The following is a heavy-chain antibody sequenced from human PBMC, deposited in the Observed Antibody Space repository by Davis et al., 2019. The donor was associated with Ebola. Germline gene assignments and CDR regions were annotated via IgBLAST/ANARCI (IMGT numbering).Heavy chain of an antibody. CDR3: ARRYDFWNGYYEH. V-gene: IGHV4-61*01. D-gene: IGHD3-3*01. CDR2: IYYSGST. Sequence: MPSETLSLTCTVSGGPVSSGSYYWSWIRQPPGKGLEWLGYIYYSGSTDYNLSLKSRVTISVDPSKNQFSLKLSSVTAADTAVYYCARRYDFWNGYYEHWGQGLSVTVSS. J-gene: IGHJ1*01. CDR1: GGPVSSGSYY.